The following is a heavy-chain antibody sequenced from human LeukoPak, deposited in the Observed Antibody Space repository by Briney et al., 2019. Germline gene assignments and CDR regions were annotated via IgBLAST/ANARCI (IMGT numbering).Heavy chain of an antibody. CDR2: ISDNGGST. J-gene: IGHJ4*02. V-gene: IGHV3-23*01. CDR3: AKDVRGGDDAIEPIDY. Sequence: GGSLRLSCAASGLKFSRYAMSWVRQAPGKGLEWVSVISDNGGSTYYADSVKGRFTISGDNSKNTVYLQMNSLRDEDTAVYYCAKDVRGGDDAIEPIDYWGQGTLVTVSS. D-gene: IGHD3-10*02. CDR1: GLKFSRYA.